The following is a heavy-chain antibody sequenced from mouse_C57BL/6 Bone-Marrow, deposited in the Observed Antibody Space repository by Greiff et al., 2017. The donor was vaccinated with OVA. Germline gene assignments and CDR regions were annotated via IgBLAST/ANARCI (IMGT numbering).Heavy chain of an antibody. D-gene: IGHD2-4*01. Sequence: QVQLQQPGAELVRPGSSVKLSCKASGYTFTSYWMHWVKQRPIQGLEWIGNIDPSDSETHYNQKFKDKATLTVDKSSSTAYMQLSSLTSEDSAVYYCALDYDYAMDYWGQGTSVTVSS. J-gene: IGHJ4*01. CDR2: IDPSDSET. CDR1: GYTFTSYW. V-gene: IGHV1-52*01. CDR3: ALDYDYAMDY.